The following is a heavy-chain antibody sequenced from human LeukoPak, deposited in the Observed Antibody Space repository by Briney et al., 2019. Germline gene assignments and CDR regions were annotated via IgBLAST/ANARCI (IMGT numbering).Heavy chain of an antibody. Sequence: GGSLRLSCAASGFTFSSYWMHWVRQAPGKGLGGVSRINSDGSTTNYADSVKGRFTISRDNAENTLYLQMNSLRVEDTAVYYCTRRVSATRWFDPWGQGTLVTVSS. CDR1: GFTFSSYW. CDR3: TRRVSATRWFDP. V-gene: IGHV3-74*01. J-gene: IGHJ5*02. CDR2: INSDGSTT. D-gene: IGHD2-15*01.